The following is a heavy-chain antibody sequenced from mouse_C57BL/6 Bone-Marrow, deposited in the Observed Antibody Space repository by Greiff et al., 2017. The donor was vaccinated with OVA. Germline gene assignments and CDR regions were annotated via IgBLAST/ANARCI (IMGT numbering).Heavy chain of an antibody. CDR2: IYPGSGST. V-gene: IGHV1-55*01. Sequence: VQLQQPGAELVKPGASVKMSCKASGYTFTSYWITWVKQRPGQGLEWIGDIYPGSGSTNYNEKFKSKATLTVDTSSSTAYMQLSSLTSEDAAVYYCARRGTIVPFYFDYWGQGTTLTVSS. J-gene: IGHJ2*01. CDR1: GYTFTSYW. CDR3: ARRGTIVPFYFDY. D-gene: IGHD2-12*01.